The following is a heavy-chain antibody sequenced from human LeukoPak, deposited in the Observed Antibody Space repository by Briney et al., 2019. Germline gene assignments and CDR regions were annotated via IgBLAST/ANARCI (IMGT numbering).Heavy chain of an antibody. CDR1: GGSFSGYY. CDR2: INHSGST. V-gene: IGHV4-34*01. Sequence: SETLSLTCAVYGGSFSGYYWSWIRQPPGEGLEWIGEINHSGSTNYNPSLKSRVTISVDTSKNQFSLRLSSVTAADTAVYYCARRAAAGTFYGMDVWGQGTTVTVSS. J-gene: IGHJ6*02. CDR3: ARRAAAGTFYGMDV. D-gene: IGHD6-13*01.